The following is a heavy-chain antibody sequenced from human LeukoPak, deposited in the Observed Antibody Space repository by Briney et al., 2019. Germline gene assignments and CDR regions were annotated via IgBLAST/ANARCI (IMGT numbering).Heavy chain of an antibody. D-gene: IGHD1-26*01. CDR3: ARLVVGATNWYFDP. V-gene: IGHV4-59*08. CDR2: IYYSGST. CDR1: GGSFSAYY. J-gene: IGHJ2*01. Sequence: PSETLSLTCGVYGGSFSAYYWSWIRQPPGKGLEWIGYIYYSGSTNYNPSLKSRVTISVDTSKNQFSLKLSSVTAADTAVYYCARLVVGATNWYFDPWGRGTLVTVSS.